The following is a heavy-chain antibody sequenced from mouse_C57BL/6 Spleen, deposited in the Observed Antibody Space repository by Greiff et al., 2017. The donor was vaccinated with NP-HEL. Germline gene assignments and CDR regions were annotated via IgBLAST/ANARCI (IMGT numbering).Heavy chain of an antibody. V-gene: IGHV1-82*01. CDR3: ARGDDGYYGLYAMDY. J-gene: IGHJ4*01. CDR1: GYAFSSSW. CDR2: IYPGDGDT. Sequence: VQLHQSGPELVKPGASVKISCKASGYAFSSSWMNWVKQRPGKGLEWIGRIYPGDGDTNYNGKFKGKATLTADKSSSTAYMQLSSLTSEDSAVYFCARGDDGYYGLYAMDYWGQGTSVTVSS. D-gene: IGHD2-3*01.